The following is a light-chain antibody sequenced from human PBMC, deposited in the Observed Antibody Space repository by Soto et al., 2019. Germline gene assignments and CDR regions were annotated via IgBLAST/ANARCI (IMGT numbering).Light chain of an antibody. Sequence: ETVLTQSPGTLSLSPGERATLSCRPSQSVSSSYLAWYQQKPGQAPRLLIYGTSNRATGIPDRFSGSGSGTDFTLIISRLEPEDFAVYYCQQYGSSMYTFGQGTKLGIK. CDR1: QSVSSSY. V-gene: IGKV3-20*01. CDR2: GTS. J-gene: IGKJ2*01. CDR3: QQYGSSMYT.